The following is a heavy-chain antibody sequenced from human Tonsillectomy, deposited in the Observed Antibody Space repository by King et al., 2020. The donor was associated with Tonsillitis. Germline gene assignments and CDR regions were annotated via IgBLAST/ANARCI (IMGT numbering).Heavy chain of an antibody. V-gene: IGHV3-53*01. D-gene: IGHD6-13*01. Sequence: VQLVQSGGGLIQPGGSLRLSCAASGFTVSSNYMSWVRQAPGKGLEWVSVIYSGGSTYYADSVKGRFTISRDNSKNTLYLQMNSLRAEDTAVYYCAGTAAGFAEYFQHWGQGTLVTVSS. CDR1: GFTVSSNY. J-gene: IGHJ1*01. CDR3: AGTAAGFAEYFQH. CDR2: IYSGGST.